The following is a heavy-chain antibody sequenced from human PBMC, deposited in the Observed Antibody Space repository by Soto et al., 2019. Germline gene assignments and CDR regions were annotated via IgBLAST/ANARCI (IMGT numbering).Heavy chain of an antibody. Sequence: SLRLSCTASGFPFGNYAMYWVRQAPGKGLEWVSGISGGGDGTNYADSVKGRFTVSRDNSRNTMYLQMNSLRAEDTAVYYCAKGPRLQLAYWGQGTLVTVSS. V-gene: IGHV3-23*01. J-gene: IGHJ4*02. D-gene: IGHD1-1*01. CDR1: GFPFGNYA. CDR3: AKGPRLQLAY. CDR2: ISGGGDGT.